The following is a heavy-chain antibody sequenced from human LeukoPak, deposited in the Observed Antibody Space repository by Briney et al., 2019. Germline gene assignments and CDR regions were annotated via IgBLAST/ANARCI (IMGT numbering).Heavy chain of an antibody. CDR1: GFTFSNYA. J-gene: IGHJ4*02. CDR2: ISGSVGST. D-gene: IGHD6-19*01. CDR3: AKEGIAVATTGFDY. V-gene: IGHV3-23*01. Sequence: GGSLRLSCAASGFTFSNYAMSWVRQAPGKGLEWVSGISGSVGSTYYADSVKGRFTISRDNSKNTLYLQMNSLRAEDTAVYYCAKEGIAVATTGFDYWGQGTLVTVSS.